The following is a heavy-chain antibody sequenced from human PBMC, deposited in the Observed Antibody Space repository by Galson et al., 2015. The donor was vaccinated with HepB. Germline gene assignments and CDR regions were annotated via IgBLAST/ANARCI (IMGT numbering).Heavy chain of an antibody. Sequence: SVKVSCKVSGYTFTGYYMHWVRQAPGQGLEWMGRINPNSGGTNYAQKFQGRVTMTRDTSISTAYMELSRLRSDDTAVYYCAREWRYCSSTSCYYYYYMDVWGKGTTVTVSS. CDR1: GYTFTGYY. J-gene: IGHJ6*03. CDR2: INPNSGGT. CDR3: AREWRYCSSTSCYYYYYMDV. D-gene: IGHD2-2*01. V-gene: IGHV1-2*06.